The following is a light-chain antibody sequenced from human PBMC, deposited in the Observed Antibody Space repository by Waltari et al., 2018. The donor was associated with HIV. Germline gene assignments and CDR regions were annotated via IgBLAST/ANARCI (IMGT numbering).Light chain of an antibody. CDR3: AAWDDSLRGHVV. J-gene: IGLJ2*01. CDR2: KNN. Sequence: QSVLTQPPSASATPGNRVTISCSRTRSNIGSNFVFWYQQFPGPAPKLLMYKNNKRCSGVPERFSGSKSGTSASLAISGLRSEDEAVYYCAAWDDSLRGHVVFGGGTNLTV. V-gene: IGLV1-47*01. CDR1: RSNIGSNF.